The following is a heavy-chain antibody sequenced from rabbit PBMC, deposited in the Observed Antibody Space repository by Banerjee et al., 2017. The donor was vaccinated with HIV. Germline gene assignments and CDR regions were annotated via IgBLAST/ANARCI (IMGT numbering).Heavy chain of an antibody. D-gene: IGHD1-1*01. CDR3: ARDLGGAGYDSADL. CDR2: IYAGSSGLT. Sequence: QSLEESGGDLVKPGASLTLTCKASGIDFSSYYYMCWVRQAPGKGLEWIGCIYAGSSGLTYYASWAKGRFTISKTSSTAVTLQMTSLTAADTATYFCARDLGGAGYDSADLWGQGTLVTVS. V-gene: IGHV1S40*01. CDR1: GIDFSSYYY. J-gene: IGHJ4*01.